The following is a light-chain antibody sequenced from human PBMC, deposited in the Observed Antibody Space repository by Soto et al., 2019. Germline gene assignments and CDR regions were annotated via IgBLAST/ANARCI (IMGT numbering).Light chain of an antibody. V-gene: IGKV3-11*01. J-gene: IGKJ2*01. CDR1: QSVSSY. Sequence: EIVLTQSPATLSLSPGERATLSCRASQSVSSYLAWYQQKPGQAPRLLIYDASNRATGIPARFSGSGSGTDVTLTIRRLEPEDFAVYYCQHRSNWPPYTFGQGTKLEIK. CDR2: DAS. CDR3: QHRSNWPPYT.